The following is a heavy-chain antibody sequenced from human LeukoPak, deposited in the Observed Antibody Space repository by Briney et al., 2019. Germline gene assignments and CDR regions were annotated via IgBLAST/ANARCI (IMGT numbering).Heavy chain of an antibody. Sequence: GASVKVSCKASGYTFTGYYMHWVRQAPGQGLEWMGWINPNSGGTNYAQKFQGRVTMTRDTSISTAYMELSRLRSDDTAVYYCARGSVLRFLEWFLPDAFDIWGQGTMVTVSS. D-gene: IGHD3-3*01. V-gene: IGHV1-2*02. CDR3: ARGSVLRFLEWFLPDAFDI. J-gene: IGHJ3*02. CDR2: INPNSGGT. CDR1: GYTFTGYY.